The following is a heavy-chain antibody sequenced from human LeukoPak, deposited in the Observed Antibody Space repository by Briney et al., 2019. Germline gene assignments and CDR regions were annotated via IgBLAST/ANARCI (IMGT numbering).Heavy chain of an antibody. CDR1: GGSISSGDYY. J-gene: IGHJ5*02. D-gene: IGHD3-22*01. Sequence: SETLSLTCTVSGGSISSGDYYWSWIRQHPGKGLEWIGYIYYSGSTYYNPSLKSRVTISVDTSKNQFSLKLSSVTAADTAVYYCARRGPRITMIVAENWFDPWGQGTLVTVSS. CDR3: ARRGPRITMIVAENWFDP. V-gene: IGHV4-31*03. CDR2: IYYSGST.